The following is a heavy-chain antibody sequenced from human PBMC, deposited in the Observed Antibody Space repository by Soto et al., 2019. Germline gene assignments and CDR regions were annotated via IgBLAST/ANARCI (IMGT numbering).Heavy chain of an antibody. D-gene: IGHD1-26*01. CDR3: ARGRGGTYDAFDI. J-gene: IGHJ3*02. V-gene: IGHV4-59*01. CDR1: GGSMSPYF. Sequence: QAQLRESGPRLVKPSETLSLTCTVSGGSMSPYFWSWIRQSPGKGLEWIGYIYYSVTTNYNPSFMSRVTTLLDTSKNQFSLKLVSLTAAYTAFYYCARGRGGTYDAFDIWGPGALVTVSS. CDR2: IYYSVTT.